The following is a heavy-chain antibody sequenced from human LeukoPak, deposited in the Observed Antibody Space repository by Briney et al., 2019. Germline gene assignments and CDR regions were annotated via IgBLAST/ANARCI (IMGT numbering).Heavy chain of an antibody. D-gene: IGHD3/OR15-3a*01. J-gene: IGHJ4*02. Sequence: GGSLRLSCAASGFIFRSYWMHWVRQAPGKGLVWVSRINSDGSSTTYADSVKGRFTISRDNAKNTLYLQMNSLRADDTALYYCATELWTPLDYWGQGTLVTVSS. CDR1: GFIFRSYW. V-gene: IGHV3-74*01. CDR3: ATELWTPLDY. CDR2: INSDGSST.